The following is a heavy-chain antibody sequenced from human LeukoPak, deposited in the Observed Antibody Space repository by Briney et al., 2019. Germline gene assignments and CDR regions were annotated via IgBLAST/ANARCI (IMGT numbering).Heavy chain of an antibody. CDR2: IYYSGST. D-gene: IGHD6-13*01. V-gene: IGHV4-39*07. CDR1: GGSISSSSYY. CDR3: ARPHNPTYSSSWYHLEYFQH. J-gene: IGHJ1*01. Sequence: PSETLSLTCTVSGGSISSSSYYWGWIRQPPGKGLEWIGSIYYSGSTYYNPSLKSRVTISVDTSKNQFSLKLSSVTAADTAVYYCARPHNPTYSSSWYHLEYFQHWGQGTLVTVSS.